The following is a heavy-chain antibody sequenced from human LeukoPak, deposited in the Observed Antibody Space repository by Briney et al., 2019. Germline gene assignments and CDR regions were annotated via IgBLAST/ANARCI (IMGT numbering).Heavy chain of an antibody. J-gene: IGHJ5*02. CDR1: GYTFTGYY. D-gene: IGHD2-2*01. CDR3: ARDQVPAAMDPDWFDP. CDR2: INPNSGGT. Sequence: ASVKVSCKASGYTFTGYYMHWVRQAPGQGLEWMGWINPNSGGTNYAQKFQGRVTMTRDTSICTAYMELSRLRSDDTAVYYCARDQVPAAMDPDWFDPWGQGTLVTVSS. V-gene: IGHV1-2*02.